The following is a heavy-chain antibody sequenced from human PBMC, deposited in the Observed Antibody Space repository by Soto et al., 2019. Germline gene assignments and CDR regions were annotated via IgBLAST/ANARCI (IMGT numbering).Heavy chain of an antibody. CDR2: SIPILGRA. D-gene: IGHD2-15*01. Sequence: QVQLVQSGTEVKKPGSSVAVSCQASAGTFNNHSLSWVRQAPGQGLEWMGRSIPILGRADYSQKFQGRLTLTVDKSTSTARVELSTLSSEDTAVFYCVIDLGYFDFWGQGTLVTVSS. CDR3: VIDLGYFDF. J-gene: IGHJ4*02. CDR1: AGTFNNHS. V-gene: IGHV1-69*02.